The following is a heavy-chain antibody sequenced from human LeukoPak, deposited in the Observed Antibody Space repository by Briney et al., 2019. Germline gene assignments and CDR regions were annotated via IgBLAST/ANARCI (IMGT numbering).Heavy chain of an antibody. CDR2: ISGSSGST. CDR1: GFTFSSYA. V-gene: IGHV3-23*01. Sequence: GGSLRLSCAASGFTFSSYAMSWVRQAPGKGLEWVSAISGSSGSTYYADSVKGRFTISRDNSKNTLYLQMNSLRAEDTAVYYCAKTVDSSSWYGVYYYYGMDVWGQGTTVTVSS. J-gene: IGHJ6*02. CDR3: AKTVDSSSWYGVYYYYGMDV. D-gene: IGHD6-13*01.